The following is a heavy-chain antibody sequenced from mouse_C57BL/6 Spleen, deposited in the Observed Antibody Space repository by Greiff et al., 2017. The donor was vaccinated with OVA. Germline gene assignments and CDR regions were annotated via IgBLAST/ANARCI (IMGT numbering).Heavy chain of an antibody. CDR1: GYTFTSYW. V-gene: IGHV1-69*01. J-gene: IGHJ3*01. D-gene: IGHD1-1*01. CDR2: IDPSDSYT. CDR3: ARSFYYYGSSPAWFAY. Sequence: VQLQQPGAELVMPGASVKLSCKASGYTFTSYWMHWVKQRPGQGLEWIGEIDPSDSYTNYNQKFKGKSTLTVDKSSSTAYMQLSSLTSEDSAVYYCARSFYYYGSSPAWFAYWGQGTLVTVSA.